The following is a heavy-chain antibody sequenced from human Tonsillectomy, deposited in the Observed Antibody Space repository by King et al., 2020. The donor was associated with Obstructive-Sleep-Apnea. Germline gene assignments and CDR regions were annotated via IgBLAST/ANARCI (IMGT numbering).Heavy chain of an antibody. D-gene: IGHD5-12*01. CDR2: MYYSGNT. V-gene: IGHV4-59*08. J-gene: IGHJ4*02. CDR1: GDSITNYY. Sequence: QLQESGPGLVKPSETLSLTCTVSGDSITNYYWSWIRQPPGKGLEWIGYMYYSGNTNFNPSLKSRVTISADTSKIQFSLRLSPVTAADTAVYYCARHRGVEDYGGYGDYFDYWGQGTLVTVSS. CDR3: ARHRGVEDYGGYGDYFDY.